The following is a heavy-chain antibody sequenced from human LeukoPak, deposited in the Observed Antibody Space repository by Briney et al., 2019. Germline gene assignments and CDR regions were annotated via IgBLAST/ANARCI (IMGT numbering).Heavy chain of an antibody. D-gene: IGHD6-13*01. CDR1: GYTFTSYD. V-gene: IGHV1-8*01. CDR3: ARRLHSSSWYNYYYYGMDV. Sequence: ASVKVSCKASGYTFTSYDINWVRQATGQGLEWMGWMNPNSGNTGYAQKFQGRVTMTRNTSISTAYMELSSLRSEDTAVYYCARRLHSSSWYNYYYYGMDVWGPRDHGHRLL. J-gene: IGHJ6*01. CDR2: MNPNSGNT.